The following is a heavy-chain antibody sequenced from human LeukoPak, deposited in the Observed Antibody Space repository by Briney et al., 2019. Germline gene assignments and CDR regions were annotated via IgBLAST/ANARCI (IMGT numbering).Heavy chain of an antibody. CDR2: INHSVRT. CDR3: ARGPRKTKSYLAFVHYFDY. D-gene: IGHD1/OR15-1a*01. Sequence: SETLSLTCAVYGGSFSGYYWSWILQRPGKGLEWIGEINHSVRTNYNPSPKSRATISVDTSKNQFSLKLSSVTAADTAVYYCARGPRKTKSYLAFVHYFDYWGQGTLVTVSS. J-gene: IGHJ4*02. V-gene: IGHV4-34*01. CDR1: GGSFSGYY.